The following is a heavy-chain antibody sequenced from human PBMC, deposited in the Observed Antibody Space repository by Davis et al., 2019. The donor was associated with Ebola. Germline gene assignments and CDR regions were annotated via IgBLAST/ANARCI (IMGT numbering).Heavy chain of an antibody. CDR3: ARVVVTAMGY. CDR2: ISYDGSNK. V-gene: IGHV3-30*03. J-gene: IGHJ4*02. CDR1: GFTFSSYG. Sequence: GGSLRLSCAASGFTFSSYGMHWVRQAPGKGLEWVAVISYDGSNKYYADSVKGRFTISRDNSKNTLYLQMNSLRAEDTAVYYCARVVVTAMGYWGQGTLVTVSS. D-gene: IGHD2-21*02.